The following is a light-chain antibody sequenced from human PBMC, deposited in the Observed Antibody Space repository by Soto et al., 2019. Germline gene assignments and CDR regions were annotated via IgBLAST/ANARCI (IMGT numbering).Light chain of an antibody. Sequence: QSVLTQPASVSGSPGRSVTISCTGTSSDVGDFNYVSWYQHLPGRAPKLIIYDVTNRPSGISYRFSASKSGRTASLTISGLQAEDEADYYCSSYSSSTTHVVFGGWTKVTVL. J-gene: IGLJ2*01. CDR1: SSDVGDFNY. CDR2: DVT. CDR3: SSYSSSTTHVV. V-gene: IGLV2-14*03.